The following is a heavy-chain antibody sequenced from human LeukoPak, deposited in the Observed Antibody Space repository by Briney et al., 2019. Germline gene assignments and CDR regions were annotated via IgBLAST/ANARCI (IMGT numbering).Heavy chain of an antibody. CDR2: ISSSSSTI. V-gene: IGHV3-48*01. J-gene: IGHJ4*02. CDR3: ARDPVGGTFDY. Sequence: GGSLRLSCAASGFTFSTYTMHWVRQAPGKGLEWVSYISSSSSTIYYADSVKGRFTISRDNAKNSLYLQMNSLRAEDTAVYYCARDPVGGTFDYWGQGTLVTVSS. CDR1: GFTFSTYT. D-gene: IGHD1-1*01.